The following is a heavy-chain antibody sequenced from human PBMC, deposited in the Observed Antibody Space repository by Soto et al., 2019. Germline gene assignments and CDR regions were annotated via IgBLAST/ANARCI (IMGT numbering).Heavy chain of an antibody. D-gene: IGHD6-6*01. V-gene: IGHV4-30-4*01. CDR2: IYYSGST. J-gene: IGHJ5*02. CDR3: ARDRIAAPGANWFDP. CDR1: GGSISSGDYY. Sequence: SETLSLTCTVSGGSISSGDYYWSWIRQPPGKGLEWIGYIYYSGSTYYNPSLKSRVTISVDTSKNQFSLKLSSVTAADTAVYYCARDRIAAPGANWFDPWGQGTLVTVS.